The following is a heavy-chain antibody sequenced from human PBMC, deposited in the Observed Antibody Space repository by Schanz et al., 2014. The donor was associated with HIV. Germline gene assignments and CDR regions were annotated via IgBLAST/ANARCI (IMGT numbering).Heavy chain of an antibody. CDR2: ISWSETKI. CDR3: AKGLTIWLQPPFDY. D-gene: IGHD5-12*01. CDR1: GFTFTDYA. J-gene: IGHJ4*02. Sequence: EEHLLESGGDLIQPGGSLRLSCVASGFTFTDYAMHWVRQVPGKGLEWVSGISWSETKIGYADSVKGRFTISRDNAKKFLYLQMNSLRIEDTAVYYCAKGLTIWLQPPFDYWGQGTLVTVSS. V-gene: IGHV3-9*01.